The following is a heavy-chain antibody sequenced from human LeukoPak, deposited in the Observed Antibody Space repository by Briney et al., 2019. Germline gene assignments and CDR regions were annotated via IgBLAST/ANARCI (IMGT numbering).Heavy chain of an antibody. CDR2: ISAYNGNT. V-gene: IGHV1-18*01. CDR3: ARGEVTGTTFDYYYYGMDV. Sequence: ASVKVSCKASGYTFTSYGISWVRQAPGQGLEWMGWISAYNGNTNYAQKLQGRVTMTTDTSTSTAYMELRSLRSDDTAVYYCARGEVTGTTFDYYYYGMDVWGQGTTVTVSS. J-gene: IGHJ6*02. CDR1: GYTFTSYG. D-gene: IGHD1-7*01.